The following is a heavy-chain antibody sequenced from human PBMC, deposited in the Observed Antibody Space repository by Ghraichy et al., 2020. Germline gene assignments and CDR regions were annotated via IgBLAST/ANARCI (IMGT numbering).Heavy chain of an antibody. J-gene: IGHJ4*02. Sequence: ASVKVSCKASNYTFTDNGINWVRQAPGQGLEWMGWINPYNGNTNYAQRLQGRVTMTTDTSTSTAYMELRSLRSDATAVYYCARDSSVQDYDDYAPGGLPEYCGQGTLVTVSS. CDR1: NYTFTDNG. CDR3: ARDSSVQDYDDYAPGGLPEY. V-gene: IGHV1-18*04. D-gene: IGHD4-17*01. CDR2: INPYNGNT.